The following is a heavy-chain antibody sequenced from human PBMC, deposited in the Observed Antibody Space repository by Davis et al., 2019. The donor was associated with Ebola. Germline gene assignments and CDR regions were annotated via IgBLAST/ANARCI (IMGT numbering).Heavy chain of an antibody. J-gene: IGHJ4*02. Sequence: GESLKISCAASGFTFSSYGMHWVRQAPGKGLEWVAFIQYDGSNKFYTDSVEGRFTISRDNSKNTLYLQMNSLRAEDTAVYYCAKDVTSSYDILTGYLHWGQGTLVTVSS. D-gene: IGHD3-9*01. CDR3: AKDVTSSYDILTGYLH. CDR2: IQYDGSNK. CDR1: GFTFSSYG. V-gene: IGHV3-30*02.